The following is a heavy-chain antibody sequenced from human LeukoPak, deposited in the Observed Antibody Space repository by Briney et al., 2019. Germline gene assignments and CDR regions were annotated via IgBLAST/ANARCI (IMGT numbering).Heavy chain of an antibody. V-gene: IGHV3-23*01. D-gene: IGHD3-10*02. CDR2: ISAYGDSK. CDR1: GFTFSNYA. J-gene: IGHJ4*02. CDR3: AKARTDMFSLSWFDY. Sequence: PGGSLRLSCAASGFTFSNYATSWVRQAPGKGLEWVPGISAYGDSKYYADSVNGRFTISRDNSKNTLYLQMNSLRAEDTAVYYCAKARTDMFSLSWFDYWGQGTLVTVSS.